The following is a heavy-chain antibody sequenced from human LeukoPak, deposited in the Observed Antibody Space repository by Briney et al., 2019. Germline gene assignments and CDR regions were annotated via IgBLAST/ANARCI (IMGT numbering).Heavy chain of an antibody. D-gene: IGHD3-10*01. Sequence: GGSLRLSCAASGFTFDDYTMHWVRQAPGKGLEWVSLISWDGGSTYYADSVKGRFTTSRDNSKNSLYLQMNSLRTEDTALYYCAKDIRGRGWFGEYLFDYWGQGTLVTVSS. V-gene: IGHV3-43*01. CDR1: GFTFDDYT. CDR3: AKDIRGRGWFGEYLFDY. CDR2: ISWDGGST. J-gene: IGHJ4*02.